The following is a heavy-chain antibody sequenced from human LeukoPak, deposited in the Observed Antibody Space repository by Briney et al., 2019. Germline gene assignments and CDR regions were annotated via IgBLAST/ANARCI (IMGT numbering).Heavy chain of an antibody. V-gene: IGHV1-18*01. CDR3: ARDLAFPYDSSGYYYDY. Sequence: ASVKVSCKASGYTFTSYGISWVRQAPGQGLEWMGWISAYNGNTNYAQKLQGRVTMTTDTSTSTAYMELRSLRSDDTAVYYCARDLAFPYDSSGYYYDYWGQGTLVTVSS. CDR1: GYTFTSYG. J-gene: IGHJ4*02. D-gene: IGHD3-22*01. CDR2: ISAYNGNT.